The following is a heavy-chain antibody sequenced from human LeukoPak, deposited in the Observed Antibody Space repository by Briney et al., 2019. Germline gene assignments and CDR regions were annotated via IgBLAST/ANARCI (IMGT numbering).Heavy chain of an antibody. CDR3: AKEGGTFNWFDP. J-gene: IGHJ5*02. CDR2: ILPMLGRG. CDR1: GGTFRTTG. D-gene: IGHD3-16*01. Sequence: ASVKVSCKASGGTFRTTGISWLRQAPGQGPEWMGGILPMLGRGNYPQKFQGRVTISAEESTNTVYMELSGLTSDDTATYYCAKEGGTFNWFDPWGQGTLVTVSA. V-gene: IGHV1-69*13.